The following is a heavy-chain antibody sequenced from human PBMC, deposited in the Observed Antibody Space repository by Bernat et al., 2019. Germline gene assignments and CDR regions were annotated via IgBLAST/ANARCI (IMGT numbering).Heavy chain of an antibody. CDR1: GFTFDDYG. J-gene: IGHJ4*02. D-gene: IGHD3-9*01. CDR2: INWNGGST. V-gene: IGHV3-20*04. Sequence: EVQLVESGGGVVRPGGSLRLSCAASGFTFDDYGMSWVRQAPGKGLEWVSGINWNGGSTGYADSVKGRFTISRDNAKNSLYLQMNSLRAEDTTLYYCARGLRYFDWFSYFDYWGQGTLVTVSS. CDR3: ARGLRYFDWFSYFDY.